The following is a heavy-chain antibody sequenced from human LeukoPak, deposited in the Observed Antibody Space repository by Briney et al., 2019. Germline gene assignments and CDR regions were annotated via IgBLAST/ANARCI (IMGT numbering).Heavy chain of an antibody. D-gene: IGHD3-10*01. CDR1: GYNFTSYW. CDR2: IYPGDSDT. J-gene: IGHJ4*02. CDR3: ARLVTMVRGGRFPDY. Sequence: GESLKISCKGSGYNFTSYWIGWVCQMPGKGLEWRGMIYPGDSDTRYSPSFQGQVTISADKSISTAYLQWSSLKASDTAMYYCARLVTMVRGGRFPDYWGQGTLVTVSS. V-gene: IGHV5-51*01.